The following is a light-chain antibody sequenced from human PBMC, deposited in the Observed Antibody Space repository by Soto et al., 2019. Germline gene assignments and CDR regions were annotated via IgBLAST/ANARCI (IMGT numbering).Light chain of an antibody. V-gene: IGKV3-15*01. CDR3: QQFNYWPPLT. J-gene: IGKJ4*01. CDR2: NAS. Sequence: EIVMTQSPATLSVTPGERATLSCRASQSVSSNLAWYQQKPGQAPRLLMFNASTRATGIPARFSGSGSWTEFTLTITSLQSEDFAVYYCQQFNYWPPLTFGGGTKVEIK. CDR1: QSVSSN.